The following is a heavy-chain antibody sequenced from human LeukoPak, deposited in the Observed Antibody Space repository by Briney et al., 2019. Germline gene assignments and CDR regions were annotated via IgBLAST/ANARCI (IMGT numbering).Heavy chain of an antibody. Sequence: GGSLRLSCAASGFTVSSNYMSWVGQAPGKGLEWCSILYSGGSTYYVDSVKGRFIISRDNSKNTLYLQMNSLRAEDTAVYYCARARSGSHYSEFDPWGQGTLVTVSS. V-gene: IGHV3-66*01. CDR1: GFTVSSNY. CDR2: LYSGGST. J-gene: IGHJ5*02. D-gene: IGHD3-10*01. CDR3: ARARSGSHYSEFDP.